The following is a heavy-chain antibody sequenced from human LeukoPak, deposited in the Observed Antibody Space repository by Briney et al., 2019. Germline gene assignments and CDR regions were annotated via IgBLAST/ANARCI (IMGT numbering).Heavy chain of an antibody. Sequence: GGSLRLSCAASGFTFSSYEMNWVRQAPGKGLEWISYISTSGSTIYYADSVKGRFIVSRDNAKNSLYLQMNSLRAEDTAVYYCARSGGYYDYWGQGTLVSVSS. D-gene: IGHD4-23*01. CDR2: ISTSGSTI. CDR1: GFTFSSYE. J-gene: IGHJ4*02. CDR3: ARSGGYYDY. V-gene: IGHV3-48*03.